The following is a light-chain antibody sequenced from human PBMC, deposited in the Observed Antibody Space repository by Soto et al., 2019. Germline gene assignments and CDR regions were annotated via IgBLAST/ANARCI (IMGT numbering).Light chain of an antibody. J-gene: IGKJ5*01. CDR2: AAS. Sequence: ETVLTQSPGTLSLSPGERATLSCRASQNSSSYLTWYQQRPGQAPRLLIYAASRRATGIPDRFSGSGSGTDFTLTISRLEPEDFAVYYCQQYSTSPITFGQGTRLEIK. V-gene: IGKV3-20*01. CDR1: QNSSSY. CDR3: QQYSTSPIT.